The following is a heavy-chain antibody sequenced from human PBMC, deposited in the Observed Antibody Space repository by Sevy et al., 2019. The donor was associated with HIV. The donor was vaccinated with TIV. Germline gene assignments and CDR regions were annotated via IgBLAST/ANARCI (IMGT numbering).Heavy chain of an antibody. CDR1: GFSFNGYG. D-gene: IGHD6-19*01. CDR3: ARESLAVASIGYYFHS. Sequence: GGSLRLSCAASGFSFNGYGMHWVRQAPGKGLEWLAVIWYDGTNKEYADSVKGRFTISRDNSENTLYLQMNSLRAEDTAVYYCARESLAVASIGYYFHSWGQGTLVTVSS. CDR2: IWYDGTNK. V-gene: IGHV3-33*01. J-gene: IGHJ4*02.